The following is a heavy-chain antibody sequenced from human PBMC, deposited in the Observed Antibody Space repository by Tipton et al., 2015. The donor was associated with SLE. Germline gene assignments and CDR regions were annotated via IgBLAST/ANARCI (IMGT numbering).Heavy chain of an antibody. J-gene: IGHJ6*02. V-gene: IGHV4-4*09. D-gene: IGHD3-10*01. CDR2: IYTSGST. Sequence: TLSLTCTVSGGSISSYYWSWIRQPPGKGLEWIGYIYTSGSTNYNPSLKSRVTISVDTSKNQFSLKLSSVTAADTAVYYCARVRITMVRGVRYYYGMDVWGQGTTVTVSS. CDR3: ARVRITMVRGVRYYYGMDV. CDR1: GGSISSYY.